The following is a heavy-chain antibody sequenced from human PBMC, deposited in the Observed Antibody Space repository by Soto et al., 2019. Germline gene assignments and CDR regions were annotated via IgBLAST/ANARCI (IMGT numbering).Heavy chain of an antibody. V-gene: IGHV3-48*02. CDR1: GFTFSSYS. J-gene: IGHJ6*02. D-gene: IGHD2-2*01. Sequence: PGGSLSLSCAASGFTFSSYSMNWVRQAPGKGLEWVSFISGRGTTTYYADSVKGRFTISRDNAKNSLYLQVNSLRDEDTAVYYCARLGYCSGTSCRHYFYYYGMDVWGHGTTVTVSS. CDR3: ARLGYCSGTSCRHYFYYYGMDV. CDR2: ISGRGTTT.